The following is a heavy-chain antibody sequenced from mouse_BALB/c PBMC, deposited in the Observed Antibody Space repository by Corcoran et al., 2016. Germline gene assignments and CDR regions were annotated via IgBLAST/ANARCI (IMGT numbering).Heavy chain of an antibody. J-gene: IGHJ4*01. Sequence: QVQLQQSGAELMKPGASVKISCKATGYTFSSYWIEWVKQRPGHGLEWIGEILPGSGSTNYNEKFKGKATFTADTSSNTAYMQLSSLTSEDSAVYYCARSKVLLWYAMDYWGQGTSVTVSS. CDR1: GYTFSSYW. V-gene: IGHV1-9*01. D-gene: IGHD2-1*01. CDR2: ILPGSGST. CDR3: ARSKVLLWYAMDY.